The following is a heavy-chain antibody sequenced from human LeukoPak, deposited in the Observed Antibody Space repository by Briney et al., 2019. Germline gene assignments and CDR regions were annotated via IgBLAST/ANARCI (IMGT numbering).Heavy chain of an antibody. J-gene: IGHJ4*02. CDR1: GFTFSSYW. V-gene: IGHV3-7*01. CDR2: IKQDGSEK. D-gene: IGHD2-15*01. CDR3: ARVGRTQVVAATTY. Sequence: GGSLRLSCAASGFTFSSYWMSWVRQAPGKGLEWVANIKQDGSEKYYVDSVKGRFTISRDNAKNSLYLQMNSLRAEDTAVYYCARVGRTQVVAATTYWGQGTLVTVSS.